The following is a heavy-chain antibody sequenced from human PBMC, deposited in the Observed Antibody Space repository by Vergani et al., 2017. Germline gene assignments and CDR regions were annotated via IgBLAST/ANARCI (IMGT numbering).Heavy chain of an antibody. D-gene: IGHD3-3*01. J-gene: IGHJ4*02. Sequence: QVQLQESGPGLVKPSETLSLTCTVSGGSISSYYWSWIRQPAGKGLEWIGRIYTRGSTNYNPSLKSRVTISVDTSKNQFSLKLSSVTAADTAVYYCATSEYDFWSGYYYFDYWGQGTLVTVSS. CDR3: ATSEYDFWSGYYYFDY. CDR2: IYTRGST. V-gene: IGHV4-4*07. CDR1: GGSISSYY.